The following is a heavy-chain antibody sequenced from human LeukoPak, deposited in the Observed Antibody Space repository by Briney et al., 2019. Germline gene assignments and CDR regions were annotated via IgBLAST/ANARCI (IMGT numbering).Heavy chain of an antibody. D-gene: IGHD1-14*01. CDR3: ARDLPSGNHQRFYFDY. Sequence: ASVKVSCKVSGYSFTGYYIHWVRQAPGPGFEWMGWINPNRGDTNYAQKFQGRVTLTKDTSISTAFMELYSLRSDDTAVYYCARDLPSGNHQRFYFDYWGRGTLITVSS. CDR2: INPNRGDT. CDR1: GYSFTGYY. V-gene: IGHV1-2*02. J-gene: IGHJ4*02.